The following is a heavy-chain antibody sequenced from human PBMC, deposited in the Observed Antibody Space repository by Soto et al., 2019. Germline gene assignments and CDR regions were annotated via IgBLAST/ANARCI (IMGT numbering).Heavy chain of an antibody. CDR1: GGSFSGYH. CDR2: INYSGTS. CDR3: ARGRDFDY. J-gene: IGHJ4*02. V-gene: IGHV4-34*01. Sequence: ETLSLTCGVYGGSFSGYHWSWIRQPPGKGLECIGEINYSGTSNYNPSLKSRVTISVDTSKNQFSLKLSSVTAADTAVYYCARGRDFDYWGPGTLVTVSS.